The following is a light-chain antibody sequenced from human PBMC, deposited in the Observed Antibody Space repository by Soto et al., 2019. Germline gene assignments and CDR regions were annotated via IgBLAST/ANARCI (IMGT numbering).Light chain of an antibody. CDR1: SSDVGGYNY. J-gene: IGLJ2*01. Sequence: QSVLTQPPSASGSPGQSVTISCTGMSSDVGGYNYVSWYQQHPGKAPKLMIYDVSKRPSGVPDRFSGSKSGNTASLTVSGVQAEDEADYYCSSYAGANSVVFGGGTKLTVL. CDR3: SSYAGANSVV. CDR2: DVS. V-gene: IGLV2-8*01.